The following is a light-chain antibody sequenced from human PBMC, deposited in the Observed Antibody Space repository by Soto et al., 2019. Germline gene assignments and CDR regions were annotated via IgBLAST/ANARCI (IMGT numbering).Light chain of an antibody. Sequence: DIVMTQSPLSLPVTPGEPASISCRSSQSLLHSSGYYYLDWYLQKPGQSPQLLIYLGSHRASGVPDRFSGSGSGTDFILTISRVEAEDVGIYYCIQALQTPFTFGGGTRVEIK. J-gene: IGKJ4*01. CDR3: IQALQTPFT. V-gene: IGKV2-28*01. CDR2: LGS. CDR1: QSLLHSSGYYY.